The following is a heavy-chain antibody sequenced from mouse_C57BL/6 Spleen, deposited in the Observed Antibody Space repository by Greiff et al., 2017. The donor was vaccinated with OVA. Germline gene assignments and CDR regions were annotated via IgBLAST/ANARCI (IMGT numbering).Heavy chain of an antibody. CDR2: INYDGSST. Sequence: DVMLVESEGGLVQPGSSMKLSCTASGFTFSDYYMAWVRQVPEKGLEWVANINYDGSSTYYLDSLKSRFIISRDNAKNILYLQMSSLKSEDTATYYCAREGLYDGYYVPFDYWGQGTTLTVSS. CDR3: AREGLYDGYYVPFDY. J-gene: IGHJ2*01. D-gene: IGHD2-3*01. CDR1: GFTFSDYY. V-gene: IGHV5-16*01.